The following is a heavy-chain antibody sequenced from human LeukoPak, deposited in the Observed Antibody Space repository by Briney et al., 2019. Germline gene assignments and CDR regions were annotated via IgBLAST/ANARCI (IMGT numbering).Heavy chain of an antibody. CDR3: ARQGDIVGATWFDP. V-gene: IGHV4-39*01. CDR2: ISHSGTI. D-gene: IGHD1-26*01. CDR1: GGSISSSNSY. J-gene: IGHJ5*02. Sequence: NPSETLSLTCIVSGGSISSSNSYWDWIRQPPGRGLEWIGDISHSGTINYNPSLRTRVTISADTSKNQFSLKLNSVTAADTAVYYCARQGDIVGATWFDPWGQGTLVTVSS.